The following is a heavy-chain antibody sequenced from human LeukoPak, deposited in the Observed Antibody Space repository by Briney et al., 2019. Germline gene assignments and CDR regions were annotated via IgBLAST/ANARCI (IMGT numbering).Heavy chain of an antibody. CDR1: GFTFSNAW. CDR2: IKSKTDGGTT. CDR3: TTDKVYGGSY. D-gene: IGHD1-26*01. V-gene: IGHV3-15*01. J-gene: IGHJ4*02. Sequence: GGSLRLSCAASGFTFSNAWMSWVRQAPGTGLEWVGRIKSKTDGGTTDYAAPVKGRFTISTDDSENTLYLQMNSLKTEDTAVYYCTTDKVYGGSYWGQGTLVTVSS.